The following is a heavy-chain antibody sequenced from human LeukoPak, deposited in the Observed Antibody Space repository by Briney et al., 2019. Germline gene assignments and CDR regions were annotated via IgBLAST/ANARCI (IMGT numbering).Heavy chain of an antibody. Sequence: GGSLRLSCAASGFSLSSYMLNWVRQAPGKGLEWVSYISSSSSTIYHADSVKGRFTISRDNAKNSLYLQMNSLRAEDTAVYYCARDRAAGEDAFDIWGQGTMVTVSS. CDR2: ISSSSSTI. V-gene: IGHV3-48*01. CDR3: ARDRAAGEDAFDI. CDR1: GFSLSSYM. D-gene: IGHD2-8*02. J-gene: IGHJ3*02.